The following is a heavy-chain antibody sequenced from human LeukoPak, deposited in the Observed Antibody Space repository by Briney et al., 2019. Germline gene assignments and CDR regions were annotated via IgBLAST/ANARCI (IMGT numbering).Heavy chain of an antibody. CDR1: GFTFSSYA. V-gene: IGHV3-23*01. CDR2: ISGSGGST. D-gene: IGHD2-2*01. Sequence: GGSLRLFCAASGFTFSSYAMSWVRQAPGKGLEWVSAISGSGGSTYYADSVKGRFTISRDNSKNTLYLQMNSLRAEDTAVYYCAKNRVVVPAAMRSWGQGTLVTVSS. J-gene: IGHJ5*02. CDR3: AKNRVVVPAAMRS.